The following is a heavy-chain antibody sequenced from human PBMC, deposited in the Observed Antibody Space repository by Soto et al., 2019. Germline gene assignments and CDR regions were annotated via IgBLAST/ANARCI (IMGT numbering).Heavy chain of an antibody. J-gene: IGHJ4*02. Sequence: QVQLVESGGGVVQPGRSLRLSCAASGFTFSSYAMHGVRQAPGKGLEWVAVISYDGSNKYYADSVKGRFTISRDNSKNTLYLQMNSLRAEDTAVYYCAREASRNYFDYWGQGTLVTVAS. CDR2: ISYDGSNK. CDR1: GFTFSSYA. V-gene: IGHV3-30-3*01. CDR3: AREASRNYFDY.